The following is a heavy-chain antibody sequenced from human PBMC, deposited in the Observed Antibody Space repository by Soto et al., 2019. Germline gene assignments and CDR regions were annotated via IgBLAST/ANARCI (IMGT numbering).Heavy chain of an antibody. J-gene: IGHJ4*02. CDR2: ISHSGST. CDR3: ASIPRGSSFGWFDY. V-gene: IGHV4-59*01. D-gene: IGHD5-18*01. CDR1: GGSISSYY. Sequence: PSETLSLTCTVSGGSISSYYWSWIRQPPGKGLEWIGYISHSGSTKYNPSLESRVTMSIDTSRHQFSLKLSFVTAADTAVYYCASIPRGSSFGWFDYWGQGSLVTVSS.